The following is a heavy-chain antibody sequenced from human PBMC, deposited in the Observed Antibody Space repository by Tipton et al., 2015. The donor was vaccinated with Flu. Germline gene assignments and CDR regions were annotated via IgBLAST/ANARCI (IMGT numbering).Heavy chain of an antibody. D-gene: IGHD6-19*01. J-gene: IGHJ4*02. CDR1: GFAFSRYA. CDR2: FSASGGSR. CDR3: AKVIPEKVAGLDY. Sequence: SLRLSCAASGFAFSRYAMSWVRQAPGKGLEWVSAFSASGGSRYFADSVKGRLTIFRDNVKNTLYLQMNSLRAEDTAIYYCAKVIPEKVAGLDYWGQGTLVTVSA. V-gene: IGHV3-23*01.